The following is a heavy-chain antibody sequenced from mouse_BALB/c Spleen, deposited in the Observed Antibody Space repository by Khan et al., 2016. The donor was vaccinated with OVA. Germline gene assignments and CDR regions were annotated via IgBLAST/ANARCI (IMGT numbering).Heavy chain of an antibody. J-gene: IGHJ3*01. V-gene: IGHV3-8*02. CDR1: GDSITSGF. CDR3: ARSTYKYAFAY. Sequence: EVKLLESGPSLVQPSQTLSLTCSVTGDSITSGFWSWVRKFPGNKLEYMGYMIYSGYTYYNPSLKGRFSITRHTSKNQYYLQLSSVTTEDTATYYCARSTYKYAFAYWGQGALVTVSA. CDR2: MIYSGYT. D-gene: IGHD1-3*01.